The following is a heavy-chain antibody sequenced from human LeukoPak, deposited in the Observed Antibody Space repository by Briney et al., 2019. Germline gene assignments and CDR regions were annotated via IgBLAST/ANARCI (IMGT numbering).Heavy chain of an antibody. CDR2: IYYSGST. V-gene: IGHV4-59*12. CDR3: ARDVYGDYVYDY. CDR1: GGSISSYY. D-gene: IGHD4-17*01. Sequence: SETLSLTCTVSGGSISSYYWSWIRQPPGKGLEWIGYIYYSGSTYYNPSLKSRVTISVDTSKNQFSLKLSSVTAADTAVYYCARDVYGDYVYDYWGQGTLVTVSS. J-gene: IGHJ4*02.